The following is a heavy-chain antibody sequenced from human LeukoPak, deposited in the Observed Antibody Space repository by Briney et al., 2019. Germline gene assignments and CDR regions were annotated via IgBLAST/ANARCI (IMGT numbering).Heavy chain of an antibody. D-gene: IGHD3-22*01. J-gene: IGHJ6*02. Sequence: GGSLKLSCAASGFTLSGSAMHWVRQASGKGLEWVGRIRRKGNRYATAYAASLQGRLTISRDDSKNTAYLQMNSRETEDTAVYYCTRTQDMYYYDTSGYVWGQGTTVTVSS. CDR1: GFTLSGSA. CDR2: IRRKGNRYAT. V-gene: IGHV3-73*01. CDR3: TRTQDMYYYDTSGYV.